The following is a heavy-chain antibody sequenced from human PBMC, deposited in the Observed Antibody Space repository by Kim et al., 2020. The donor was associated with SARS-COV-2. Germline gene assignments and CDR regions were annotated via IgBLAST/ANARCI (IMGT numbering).Heavy chain of an antibody. CDR1: GFTFSIYS. D-gene: IGHD2-2*01. J-gene: IGHJ4*02. CDR2: ISSTSRTI. CDR3: ARVGPSEYTVDS. V-gene: IGHV3-48*02. Sequence: GGSLRLSCAASGFTFSIYSIDWVRRAPGKGLEWFIYISSTSRTIYYADSVKGRFPVSRDNAENSVYLQMDSLTDEDTASYYCARVGPSEYTVDSWGQGTPVTVSS.